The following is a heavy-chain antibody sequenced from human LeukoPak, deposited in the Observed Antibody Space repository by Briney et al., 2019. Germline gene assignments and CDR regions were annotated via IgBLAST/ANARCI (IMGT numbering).Heavy chain of an antibody. CDR3: ARNIVGATIPDAFDI. Sequence: SETLSLTCTVSGGSISSSSYYWGWIRQPPGKGLEWMGSIYYSESTYYNPSLKSRVTISVDTSKNQSSLKLSSVTAADTAVYYCARNIVGATIPDAFDIWGQGTMVTVSS. CDR1: GGSISSSSYY. V-gene: IGHV4-39*07. CDR2: IYYSEST. J-gene: IGHJ3*02. D-gene: IGHD1-26*01.